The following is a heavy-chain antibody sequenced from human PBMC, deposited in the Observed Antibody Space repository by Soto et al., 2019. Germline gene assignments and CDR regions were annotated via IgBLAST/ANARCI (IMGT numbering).Heavy chain of an antibody. CDR1: GFTFSNAW. CDR3: TTPDIVVVTAPT. Sequence: PGGSLRLSCAASGFTFSNAWMSWVRQAPGKGLEWVGRIKSKTDGGTTDYAAPVKGRFTISRDDPKNTLYLQMNSLKTEDTAVYYCTTPDIVVVTAPTWGQGTLVTVSS. D-gene: IGHD2-2*01. J-gene: IGHJ5*02. CDR2: IKSKTDGGTT. V-gene: IGHV3-15*01.